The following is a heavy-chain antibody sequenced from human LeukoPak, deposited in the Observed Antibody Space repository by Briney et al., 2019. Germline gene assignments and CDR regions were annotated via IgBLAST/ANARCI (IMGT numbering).Heavy chain of an antibody. CDR3: ARAANYDSSGYPTG. CDR1: GGSISSGGYY. V-gene: IGHV4-31*03. D-gene: IGHD3-22*01. Sequence: SETLSLTCTVSGGSISSGGYYWRWIRQHPGKGLEWIGYIYYSGSTYYNPSLKSRVTISVDTSKNQFSLKLSSVTAADTAVYYCARAANYDSSGYPTGWGQGTLATVSS. J-gene: IGHJ4*02. CDR2: IYYSGST.